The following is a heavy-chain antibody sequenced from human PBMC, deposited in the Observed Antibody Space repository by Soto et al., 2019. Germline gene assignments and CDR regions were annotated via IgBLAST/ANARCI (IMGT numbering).Heavy chain of an antibody. CDR1: GDTFSKYA. J-gene: IGHJ6*02. CDR3: ARGYRELFFYAMDV. CDR2: IIPFYDKP. D-gene: IGHD3-10*01. Sequence: QVELVQSGVEVKNPGSSVKVSCKASGDTFSKYAINWVRQAPGQGLEWMGGIIPFYDKPNYAENFLGRVTISADKFTTTAYLEVSSLRSEDRAVYFCARGYRELFFYAMDVWGRGTPVIVSS. V-gene: IGHV1-69*06.